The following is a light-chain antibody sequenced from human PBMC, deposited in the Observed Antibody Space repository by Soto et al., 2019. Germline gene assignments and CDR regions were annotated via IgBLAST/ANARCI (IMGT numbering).Light chain of an antibody. Sequence: EIVLTQSPGTLSLSPGEGATLSCRASQSVSSSYLAWYQQKPGQAPRLLIYGASSRATGIPDRFSGSGSGTYFTLTSSKLEPEDFAVYYCQQYCSSLTFGGGTKVEIK. CDR1: QSVSSSY. V-gene: IGKV3-20*01. J-gene: IGKJ4*01. CDR2: GAS. CDR3: QQYCSSLT.